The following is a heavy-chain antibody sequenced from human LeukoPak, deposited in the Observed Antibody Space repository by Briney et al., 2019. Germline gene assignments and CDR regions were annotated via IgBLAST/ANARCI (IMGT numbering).Heavy chain of an antibody. Sequence: ASVKVSCKASGYTFTSYYMHWVRQAPGQGLGWMGIINPSGGTTGYAQKFQGRVTMTRDTSTSTVYMELSSLRSDDTAVYYCARAHCSGGACPNWFDPWGQGTLVTVSS. D-gene: IGHD2-15*01. CDR3: ARAHCSGGACPNWFDP. J-gene: IGHJ5*02. CDR2: INPSGGTT. CDR1: GYTFTSYY. V-gene: IGHV1-46*01.